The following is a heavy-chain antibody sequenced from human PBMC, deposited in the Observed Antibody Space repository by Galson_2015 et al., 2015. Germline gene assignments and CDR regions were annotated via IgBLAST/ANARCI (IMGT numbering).Heavy chain of an antibody. Sequence: SLRLSCAASGFTFSSYGMHWVRQAPGKGLEWVAVIWYDGSNKYYADSVKGRFTISRDNSKNTLYLQMNSLRAEDTAVYYCAREEAGGAFEIWGQGTMVTVSP. CDR1: GFTFSSYG. CDR2: IWYDGSNK. V-gene: IGHV3-33*01. D-gene: IGHD1-26*01. CDR3: AREEAGGAFEI. J-gene: IGHJ3*02.